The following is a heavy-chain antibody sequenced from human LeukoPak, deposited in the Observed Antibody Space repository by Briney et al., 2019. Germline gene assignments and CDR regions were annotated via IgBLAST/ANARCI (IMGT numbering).Heavy chain of an antibody. CDR1: GFTFSSYG. D-gene: IGHD4-11*01. CDR2: ISYDGSNK. CDR3: AKDRGSATVTNYYYGMDV. J-gene: IGHJ6*02. V-gene: IGHV3-30*18. Sequence: PGGSLRLSCAASGFTFSSYGMHWVRQAPGEGLEWVVVISYDGSNKYYADSVKGRFTISRDNSKNTLYLQMNSLRAEDAAVYYCAKDRGSATVTNYYYGMDVWGQGTTVTVSS.